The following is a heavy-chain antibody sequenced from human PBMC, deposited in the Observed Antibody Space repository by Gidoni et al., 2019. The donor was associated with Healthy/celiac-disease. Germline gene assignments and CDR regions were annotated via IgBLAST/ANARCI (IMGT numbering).Heavy chain of an antibody. D-gene: IGHD6-19*01. CDR3: AGGGGGAGISY. J-gene: IGHJ4*02. CDR1: GFTFSDYY. V-gene: IGHV3-11*01. Sequence: QVQLVASGGGLVKPGGSLRLSCAASGFTFSDYYMSWIRQAPGKGREGVYYISSRGITISKQDLGKGEFPFPRENPKNPLFLKINTRGAGETAVYYWAGGGGGAGISYWGQGTLVTVSS. CDR2: ISSRGITI.